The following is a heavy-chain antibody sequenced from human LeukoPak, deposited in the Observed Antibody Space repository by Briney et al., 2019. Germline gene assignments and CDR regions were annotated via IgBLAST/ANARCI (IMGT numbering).Heavy chain of an antibody. D-gene: IGHD3-3*01. V-gene: IGHV1-18*01. Sequence: ASVKVYCKASGYTFTSYGVSWVRQAPGQGLEWMGWISAYNGNTNYAQKVQGRVTMTTDTSTSTAYMELRSLRSDDTAVYYCARVYNRGSGYENWFDPWGQGTLVTVS. CDR3: ARVYNRGSGYENWFDP. J-gene: IGHJ5*02. CDR1: GYTFTSYG. CDR2: ISAYNGNT.